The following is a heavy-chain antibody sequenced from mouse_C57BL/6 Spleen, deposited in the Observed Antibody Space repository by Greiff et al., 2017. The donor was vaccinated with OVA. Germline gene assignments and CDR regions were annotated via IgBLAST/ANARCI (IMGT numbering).Heavy chain of an antibody. CDR3: ARFTTVVASYWYFDV. CDR2: IYPRSGNP. Sequence: QVQLQQSGAELARPGASVKLSCKASGYTFTSYGISWVKQRTGQGLEWIGEIYPRSGNPSYNEKFKGKATLTADKSSSTAYKELRSLTSEDSAVYFGARFTTVVASYWYFDVWGTGTTVTVSS. D-gene: IGHD1-1*01. V-gene: IGHV1-81*01. J-gene: IGHJ1*03. CDR1: GYTFTSYG.